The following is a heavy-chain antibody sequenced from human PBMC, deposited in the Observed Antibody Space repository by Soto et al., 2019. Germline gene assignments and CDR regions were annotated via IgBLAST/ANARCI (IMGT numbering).Heavy chain of an antibody. CDR1: GFTFRTYA. D-gene: IGHD3-10*01. J-gene: IGHJ4*02. Sequence: PGGSLRLSCAASGFTFRTYAMHWVRQAPGKGPEWVAFIAYDGSNTYYADSVKGRFTISRENSKSMLYVQMNSLRPEDTAVYYCAKDQSTGEIDYWGQGTLVTVSS. CDR2: IAYDGSNT. CDR3: AKDQSTGEIDY. V-gene: IGHV3-30*18.